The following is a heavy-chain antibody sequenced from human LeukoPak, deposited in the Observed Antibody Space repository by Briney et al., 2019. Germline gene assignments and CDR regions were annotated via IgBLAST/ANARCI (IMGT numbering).Heavy chain of an antibody. CDR2: ISSSSSYI. V-gene: IGHV3-21*01. D-gene: IGHD1-1*01. J-gene: IGHJ5*02. CDR1: GFTFNSYS. CDR3: ARGPTGTAVARSFDP. Sequence: GGSLRLSCAASGFTFNSYSMNWVRQAPGKGLEWVSSISSSSSYIYYADSVKGRFTISRDNAKNSLHLQMNSLRAEDTAVYYCARGPTGTAVARSFDPWGQGTLVTVSS.